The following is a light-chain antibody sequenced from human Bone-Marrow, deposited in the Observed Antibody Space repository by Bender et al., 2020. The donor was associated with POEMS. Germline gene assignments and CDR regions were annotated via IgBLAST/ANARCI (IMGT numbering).Light chain of an antibody. V-gene: IGLV1-47*01. J-gene: IGLJ1*01. CDR2: RNN. CDR1: SSNIGSDY. CDR3: MSYKGSDDLYV. Sequence: QSVLTQPPSASGTPGQRVTISCSGSSSNIGSDYVYWYQQLPGTAPKLLIYRNNQRPSGVPDRFSGSKSGTSASLAISGLRSEDEADYFCMSYKGSDDLYVFGTGTKVTVL.